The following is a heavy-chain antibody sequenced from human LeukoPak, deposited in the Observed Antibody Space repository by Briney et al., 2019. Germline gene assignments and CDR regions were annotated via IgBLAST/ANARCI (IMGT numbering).Heavy chain of an antibody. CDR2: INPNSGGT. D-gene: IGHD4-23*01. CDR1: GYTFTGYY. Sequence: ASVKVSCKTSGYTFTGYYLHWVRQAPGQGLEWMGWINPNSGGTNFAHKYQGRVTMTRDTSISTAYMNLSSLISNDTAVYYCARGPDLFLRWYLDFWGQGTLVTVSS. J-gene: IGHJ4*02. V-gene: IGHV1-2*02. CDR3: ARGPDLFLRWYLDF.